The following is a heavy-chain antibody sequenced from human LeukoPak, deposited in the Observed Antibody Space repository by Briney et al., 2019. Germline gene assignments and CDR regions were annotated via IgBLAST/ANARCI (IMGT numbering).Heavy chain of an antibody. CDR3: AKVLRSLYFDL. J-gene: IGHJ2*01. V-gene: IGHV3-23*01. CDR1: GFIFSSYA. CDR2: ISGSGGST. Sequence: GGSLRLSCAASGFIFSSYAMSWVRQAPGKGLEWVSAISGSGGSTNYADSVKGRITISRDNSKNTLYLQMDSLRADDTAEYYCAKVLRSLYFDLWGRGTLVTVSS.